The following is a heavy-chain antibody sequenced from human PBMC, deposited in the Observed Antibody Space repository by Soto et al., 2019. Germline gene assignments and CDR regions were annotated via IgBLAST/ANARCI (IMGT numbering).Heavy chain of an antibody. V-gene: IGHV4-59*01. CDR3: ARVISARPSYYYYGMDV. D-gene: IGHD6-6*01. CDR1: GGSISNYY. J-gene: IGHJ6*02. Sequence: PSETLSLTCTVSGGSISNYYWSWIRQPPGKGLELIGYISYSGTTNYNPSLKRRVTISLDASKKQFSLRLRSLTAADTAVYFCARVISARPSYYYYGMDVWGQGTTVTVSS. CDR2: ISYSGTT.